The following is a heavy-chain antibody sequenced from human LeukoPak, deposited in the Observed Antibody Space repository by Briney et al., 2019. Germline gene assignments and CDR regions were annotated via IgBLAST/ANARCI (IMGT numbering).Heavy chain of an antibody. CDR1: GFTFSNFG. J-gene: IGHJ4*02. CDR3: AKVKGGSSAYYFDY. V-gene: IGHV3-30*18. D-gene: IGHD6-19*01. CDR2: ISDDGRTK. Sequence: GGSLRLSCAASGFTFSNFGIHWVRLAPGKGLEWVAVISDDGRTKYYAASVKGRFTISRDNSKNTLYLQMNSLRAEDTAVYYCAKVKGGSSAYYFDYWGQGTLVTVSS.